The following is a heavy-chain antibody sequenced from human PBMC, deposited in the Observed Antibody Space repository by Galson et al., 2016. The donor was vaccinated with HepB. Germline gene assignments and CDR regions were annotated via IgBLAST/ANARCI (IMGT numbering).Heavy chain of an antibody. CDR3: AKDEDYSSGWYYPDH. J-gene: IGHJ4*02. Sequence: SLRLSCAASRFAFSDYYMSWIRQAPGKGLEWVSYISSSSSYTNYADSVKGRFTISRDNAKNSLYLQMNSLRAEDTAVYYCAKDEDYSSGWYYPDHWGQGTLVTVSS. V-gene: IGHV3-11*05. CDR1: RFAFSDYY. CDR2: ISSSSSYT. D-gene: IGHD6-13*01.